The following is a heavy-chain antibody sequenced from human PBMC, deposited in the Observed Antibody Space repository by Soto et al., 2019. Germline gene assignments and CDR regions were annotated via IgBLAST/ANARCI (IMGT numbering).Heavy chain of an antibody. J-gene: IGHJ4*02. CDR2: MSSDGSFK. CDR1: GFTFSSYG. Sequence: QVQLVESGGGVVQPGRSLRLSCAASGFTFSSYGMHWVRQAPGKGLEWVAVMSSDGSFKYYGDSVKGRFTISRDNAKNTLFLQLNSLRAEDSAVYYCAKGAYASGLEVFFDCWGQGTLVTVSS. D-gene: IGHD3-10*01. V-gene: IGHV3-30*18. CDR3: AKGAYASGLEVFFDC.